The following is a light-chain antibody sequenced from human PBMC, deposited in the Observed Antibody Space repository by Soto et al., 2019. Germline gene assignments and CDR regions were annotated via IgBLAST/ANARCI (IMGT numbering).Light chain of an antibody. Sequence: EIVLTQSPATLSSFPGDRVTLSCRASQYINTRLAWYQHRPGQAPRLLIYQTSISAAGIPARFRASGSGTDCTLTISDVQPADFALYYCHQRQSWPRTFGQGTKVDI. CDR3: HQRQSWPRT. CDR1: QYINTR. V-gene: IGKV3-11*01. CDR2: QTS. J-gene: IGKJ1*01.